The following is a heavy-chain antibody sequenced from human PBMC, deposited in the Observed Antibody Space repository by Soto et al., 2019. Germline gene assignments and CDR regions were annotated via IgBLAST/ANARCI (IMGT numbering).Heavy chain of an antibody. D-gene: IGHD6-13*01. CDR2: IDPSDSYT. Sequence: QVPGKGLEWMGRIDPSDSYTNYSPSFQGHVTISADKSISTAYLQWSSLKASDTAMYYCASLAAAADYYYYGMDVWGQGTTVTVSS. CDR3: ASLAAAADYYYYGMDV. J-gene: IGHJ6*02. V-gene: IGHV5-10-1*01.